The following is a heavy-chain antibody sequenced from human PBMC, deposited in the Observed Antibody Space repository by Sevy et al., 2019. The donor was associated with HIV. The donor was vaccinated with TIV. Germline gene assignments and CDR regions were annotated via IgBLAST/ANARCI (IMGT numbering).Heavy chain of an antibody. D-gene: IGHD3-3*01. CDR1: GGSFSGYY. CDR3: ASVSGSPIFGVRTPFDP. CDR2: INHSGST. Sequence: SETLSLTCAVYGGSFSGYYWSWIRQPPGKGLEWIGEINHSGSTNYNPSLKSRVTISVDTSKNQFSLKLSSVTAADTAVYYCASVSGSPIFGVRTPFDPWGQGTLVTVSS. V-gene: IGHV4-34*01. J-gene: IGHJ5*02.